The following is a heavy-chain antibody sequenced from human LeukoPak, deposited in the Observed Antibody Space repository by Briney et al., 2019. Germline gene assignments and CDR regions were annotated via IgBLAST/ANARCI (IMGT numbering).Heavy chain of an antibody. CDR3: ITMVRGVMSSFDY. D-gene: IGHD3-10*01. CDR1: GFTFSSYA. CDR2: ISSSSSYI. J-gene: IGHJ4*02. Sequence: GGSLRLSCAASGFTFSSYAMSWVRQAPGKGLEWVSSISSSSSYIYYADSVKGRFTISRDNAKNSLYLQMNSLRAEDTAVYYCITMVRGVMSSFDYWGQGTLVTVPS. V-gene: IGHV3-21*01.